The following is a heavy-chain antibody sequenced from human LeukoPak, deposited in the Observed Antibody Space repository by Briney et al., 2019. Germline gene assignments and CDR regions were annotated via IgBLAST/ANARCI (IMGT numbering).Heavy chain of an antibody. J-gene: IGHJ4*02. CDR2: ISPSGDIT. CDR3: AQDLAYIRFGN. Sequence: PGGSLRLSCAASGFIFRSHGMNWVRQAPGKGLEWVSGISPSGDITYYADTVKGRFTISRDNSKNTVYLQVDSLRFEDAAVYYCAQDLAYIRFGNWGQGTLVTVSS. D-gene: IGHD1-1*01. V-gene: IGHV3-23*01. CDR1: GFIFRSHG.